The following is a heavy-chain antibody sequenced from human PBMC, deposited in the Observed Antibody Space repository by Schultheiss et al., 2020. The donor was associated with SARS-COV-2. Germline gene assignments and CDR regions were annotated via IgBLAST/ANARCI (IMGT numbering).Heavy chain of an antibody. Sequence: SQTLSLTCAFSGYSISSGYYWGWIRQPPGKGLEWIGSIYHSGSTYYNPSLKSRVTMSVDTSKNQFSLKLSSVTAADTAVYYCARETGVACDYWGQGTLVTVSS. CDR2: IYHSGST. D-gene: IGHD2-15*01. V-gene: IGHV4-38-2*01. CDR3: ARETGVACDY. CDR1: GYSISSGYY. J-gene: IGHJ4*02.